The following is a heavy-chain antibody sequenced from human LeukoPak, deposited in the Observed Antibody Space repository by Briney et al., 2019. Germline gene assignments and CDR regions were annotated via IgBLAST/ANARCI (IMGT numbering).Heavy chain of an antibody. Sequence: GGSLRLSCAASGFTFSSYWMSWVRQAPGKGLEWVANIKQDGSEKYYVDSVKGRFTISRDDSKNTLFLQMNSLRIDDTAVYYCARLKAVAGPHYYFDYWGQGTLVTVSS. J-gene: IGHJ4*02. CDR2: IKQDGSEK. D-gene: IGHD6-19*01. V-gene: IGHV3-7*01. CDR3: ARLKAVAGPHYYFDY. CDR1: GFTFSSYW.